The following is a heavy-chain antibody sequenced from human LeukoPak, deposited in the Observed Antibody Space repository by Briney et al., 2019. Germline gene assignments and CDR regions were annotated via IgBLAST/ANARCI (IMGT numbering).Heavy chain of an antibody. D-gene: IGHD6-13*01. CDR2: INPNNGGT. CDR3: ARDRYTSSWTTAFDY. J-gene: IGHJ4*02. V-gene: IGHV1-2*02. Sequence: GASVKVSCKTSGYTFTGYYIHWVRPAPGQGLEWMGWINPNNGGTNYAQKFQGRVTMTRDTSISTAYMELTRLRSDDTAVYYCARDRYTSSWTTAFDYWGQGTLVTVSS. CDR1: GYTFTGYY.